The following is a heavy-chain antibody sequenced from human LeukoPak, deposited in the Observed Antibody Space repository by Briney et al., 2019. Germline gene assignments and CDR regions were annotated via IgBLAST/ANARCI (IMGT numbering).Heavy chain of an antibody. CDR2: ISYSGTT. CDR1: GGSITSGDYY. D-gene: IGHD2-15*01. J-gene: IGHJ4*02. Sequence: PSETLSLTCTVSGGSITSGDYYWSWIRQHPGKALEWIGYISYSGTTNYNPSLKSRVTMSVDTSKNQFSLKLVSVTAADTAVYYCARELGYCSGGSCYPISWGQGTLVTVSS. V-gene: IGHV4-31*03. CDR3: ARELGYCSGGSCYPIS.